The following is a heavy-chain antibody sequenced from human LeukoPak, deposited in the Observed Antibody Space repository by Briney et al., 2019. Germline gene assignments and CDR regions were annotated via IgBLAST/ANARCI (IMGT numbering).Heavy chain of an antibody. CDR3: ATEAVRGESFDY. CDR1: GYTFTGYY. CDR2: INPNSGGT. Sequence: ASVKVSCKASGYTFTGYYMHWVRQAPGQGLEWMGWINPNSGGTNYAQKFQGRVTMTRDTSISTAYMELSRLRSEDTAVYYCATEAVRGESFDYWGQGTLVTVSS. D-gene: IGHD4-23*01. J-gene: IGHJ4*02. V-gene: IGHV1-2*02.